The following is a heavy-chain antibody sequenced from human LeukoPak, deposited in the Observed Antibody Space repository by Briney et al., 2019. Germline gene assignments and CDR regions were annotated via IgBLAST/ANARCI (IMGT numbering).Heavy chain of an antibody. V-gene: IGHV4-59*01. D-gene: IGHD3-16*02. CDR2: IYYSGST. CDR1: GGSISSYY. J-gene: IGHJ5*02. Sequence: SETLSLPCTVSGGSISSYYWSWIRQPPGKGLEWVGYIYYSGSTNYNPSLKNRVTISVDTSKDQFSLKVNSETAADTAVYYCARNGYHNCFDHWGQGTLVTVSS. CDR3: ARNGYHNCFDH.